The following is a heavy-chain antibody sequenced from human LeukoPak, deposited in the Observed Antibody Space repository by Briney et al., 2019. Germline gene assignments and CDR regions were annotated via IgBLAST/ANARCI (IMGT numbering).Heavy chain of an antibody. CDR3: AKDDYSYYAMDV. V-gene: IGHV3-23*01. CDR1: GFTFSSYA. Sequence: GGSLRLSCAASGFTFSSYAMSWVRQAPGKGLEWVSTISGSGGSTFYADSVKGRFTISRDNSRNTLYLQMNSLRAEDTAIYYCAKDDYSYYAMDVWGRGTTVTVSS. J-gene: IGHJ6*02. CDR2: ISGSGGST.